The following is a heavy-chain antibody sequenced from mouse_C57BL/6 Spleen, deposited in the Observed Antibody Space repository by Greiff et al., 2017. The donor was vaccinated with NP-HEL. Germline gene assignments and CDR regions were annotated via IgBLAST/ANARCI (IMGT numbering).Heavy chain of an antibody. CDR3: ARRDDPYYFDY. CDR2: ISSGGSYT. V-gene: IGHV5-6*01. Sequence: EVQLVESGGDLVKPGGSLKLSCAASGFTFSSYGMSWVRQTPDKRLEWVATISSGGSYTYYPDSVKGRFTISRDNAKNTLYLQMSSLKSEDTAMYYCARRDDPYYFDYWGQGTTLTVSS. CDR1: GFTFSSYG. J-gene: IGHJ2*01. D-gene: IGHD2-3*01.